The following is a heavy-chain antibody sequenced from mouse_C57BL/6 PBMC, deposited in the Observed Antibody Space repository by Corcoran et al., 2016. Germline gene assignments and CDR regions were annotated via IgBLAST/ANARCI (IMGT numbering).Heavy chain of an antibody. D-gene: IGHD1-1*01. CDR3: ARRGFYYYGSSWYFDY. Sequence: EVQLQQSGPELVKPGASVKIPCKASGYTFTDYNMDWVKQSHGKSLEWIGDINPNNGGTIYNQKFKGKATLTVDKSSSTAYMELRSLTSEDTAVYYCARRGFYYYGSSWYFDYWGQGTTLTVSS. J-gene: IGHJ2*01. CDR1: GYTFTDYN. V-gene: IGHV1-18*01. CDR2: INPNNGGT.